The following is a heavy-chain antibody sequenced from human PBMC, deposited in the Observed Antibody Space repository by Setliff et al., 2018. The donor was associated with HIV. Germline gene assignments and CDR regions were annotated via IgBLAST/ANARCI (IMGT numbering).Heavy chain of an antibody. CDR2: INHSGST. Sequence: SETLSLTCAVYGGSLNDYYWSWIRPPPGKGLEWIGEINHSGSTNYNPSLKSRVTISVDTSKNQFSLKLTSVTAADTAVYYCARDWNHYFYYMDVWGKGTTVTVS. D-gene: IGHD1-1*01. CDR3: ARDWNHYFYYMDV. CDR1: GGSLNDYY. V-gene: IGHV4-34*01. J-gene: IGHJ6*03.